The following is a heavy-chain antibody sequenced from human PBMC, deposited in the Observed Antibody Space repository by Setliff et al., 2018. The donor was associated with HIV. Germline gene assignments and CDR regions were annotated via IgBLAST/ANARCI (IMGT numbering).Heavy chain of an antibody. CDR1: GYTFTTYA. Sequence: ASVKVSCKASGYTFTTYAMNRVRQAPGQGLEWMGWINTNTGNPTYAQGFTGRFVFSLDTSVSTAYLQISSLKAEDTAVYYCAREVVVAGVHYYNMDVWGKGTTVTVSS. V-gene: IGHV7-4-1*02. CDR2: INTNTGNP. D-gene: IGHD2-15*01. J-gene: IGHJ6*03. CDR3: AREVVVAGVHYYNMDV.